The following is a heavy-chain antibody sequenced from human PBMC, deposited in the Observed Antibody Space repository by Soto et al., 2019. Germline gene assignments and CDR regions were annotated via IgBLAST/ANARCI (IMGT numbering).Heavy chain of an antibody. CDR1: GGAFNTSG. CDR2: IIPLFGTT. V-gene: IGHV1-69*13. J-gene: IGHJ5*02. D-gene: IGHD1-26*01. CDR3: ARARGTSWYNWFDP. Sequence: ASVKVSCKASGGAFNTSGISWVRQAPGQGIEWMGGIIPLFGTTNYAQRFKGRVTITADESTNTVHMELSSLRFGDTAIYYCARARGTSWYNWFDPWGQGTLVTVSS.